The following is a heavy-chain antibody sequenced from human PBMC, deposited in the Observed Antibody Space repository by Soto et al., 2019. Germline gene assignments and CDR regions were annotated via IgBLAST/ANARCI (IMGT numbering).Heavy chain of an antibody. D-gene: IGHD2-2*01. V-gene: IGHV4-39*07. J-gene: IGHJ5*02. CDR2: ISYSGTT. CDR3: ATRYCIHTTCYVS. Sequence: PSETLSLTCTVSGVSIGRSSDYWSWIRQPPGKGLEWIGTISYSGTTNYNPSLGSRVTISVDTSKNQFSLWLTSVTAADTALYYCATRYCIHTTCYVSWGQGTLVTVSS. CDR1: GVSIGRSSDY.